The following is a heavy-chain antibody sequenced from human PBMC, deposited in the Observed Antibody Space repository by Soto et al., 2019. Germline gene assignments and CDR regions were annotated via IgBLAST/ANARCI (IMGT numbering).Heavy chain of an antibody. CDR1: GGTFSTSS. D-gene: IGHD4-17*01. CDR2: ILPIFGTA. CDR3: ARGHEYGCNSEAFDI. Sequence: QVQLVQSGAEEKKPGSSVKVSCKASGGTFSTSSINWVRQAPGQRPEWMGNILPIFGTADYAQKFKGRVTITADKSTNTAYMEVRSLLSEDTAVYYCARGHEYGCNSEAFDIWGQGTVVTVSS. V-gene: IGHV1-69*14. J-gene: IGHJ3*02.